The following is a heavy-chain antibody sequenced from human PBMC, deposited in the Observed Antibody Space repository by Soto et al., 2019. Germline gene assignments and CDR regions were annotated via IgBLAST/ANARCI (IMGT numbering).Heavy chain of an antibody. D-gene: IGHD4-17*01. V-gene: IGHV3-30*18. CDR3: AKQSTVTRLY. CDR2: ISYDGSNK. CDR1: GFTFSSYG. J-gene: IGHJ4*02. Sequence: GGSLRLSCAASGFTFSSYGMHWVRQAPGKGLEWVAVISYDGSNKYYADSVKGRFTISRDNSKNTLYLQMNSLRAEDTAVYYCAKQSTVTRLYWGQGTLVTVSS.